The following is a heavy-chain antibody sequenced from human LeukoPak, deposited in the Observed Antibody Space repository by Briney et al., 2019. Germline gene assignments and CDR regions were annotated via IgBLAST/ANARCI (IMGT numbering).Heavy chain of an antibody. CDR3: AGGGYGSGSSRQYYYYYYMDV. D-gene: IGHD3-10*01. V-gene: IGHV4-4*07. CDR1: GASISSYY. J-gene: IGHJ6*03. CDR2: IYTSGST. Sequence: SETLSLTCTVSGASISSYYWSWIRQPAGKGLEWIGRIYTSGSTTYNPSLKSRVTMSVDTSKNQFSLKLSSVTAADTAVYYCAGGGYGSGSSRQYYYYYYMDVWGKGTTVTISS.